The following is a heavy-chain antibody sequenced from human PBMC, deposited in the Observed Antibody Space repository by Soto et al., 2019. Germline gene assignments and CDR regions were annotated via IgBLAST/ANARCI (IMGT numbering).Heavy chain of an antibody. V-gene: IGHV2-5*02. CDR3: AHGYSSGWYFDY. Sequence: QITLKESGPTLVKPTQTLTLTCTFSGFSLSTSGVGVGWIRQPPGKALEWLALIYWDDDKRYSPSLKSRLTIXKXLSKNQVVLTMTNMDPVDTATYYCAHGYSSGWYFDYWGQGTLVTVSS. CDR1: GFSLSTSGVG. D-gene: IGHD6-19*01. CDR2: IYWDDDK. J-gene: IGHJ4*02.